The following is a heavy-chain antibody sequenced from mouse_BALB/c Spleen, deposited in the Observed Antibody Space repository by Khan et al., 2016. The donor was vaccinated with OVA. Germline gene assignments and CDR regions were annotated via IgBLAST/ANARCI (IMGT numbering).Heavy chain of an antibody. CDR2: IWGDGST. V-gene: IGHV2-3*01. CDR3: AKWVNSYYAMDY. J-gene: IGHJ4*01. CDR1: GFSLTSYG. D-gene: IGHD1-3*01. Sequence: QVQLKQSGPGLVAPSQSLSITCTVSGFSLTSYGVNWVRQPPGKGLEWVGVIWGDGSTNYHSALKSRLSISKDNSKSQVFLKLNSLQTDDTATYYWAKWVNSYYAMDYWGQGTSVTVSS.